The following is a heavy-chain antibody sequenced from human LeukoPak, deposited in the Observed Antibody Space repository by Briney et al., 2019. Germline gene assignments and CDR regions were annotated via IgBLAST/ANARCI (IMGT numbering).Heavy chain of an antibody. CDR2: IYHSGST. D-gene: IGHD3-10*01. CDR1: GGSIGSGDYY. J-gene: IGHJ5*02. CDR3: ARGVRGIMVRGAITDLNWFDP. Sequence: SETLSLTCTVSGGSIGSGDYYWTWIRQPPGKGLEWIGYIYHSGSTHYKASLKSRLTISLDTSKNQFSLRLTSVTAADTAVYFCARGVRGIMVRGAITDLNWFDPWGQGTLVAVSS. V-gene: IGHV4-30-4*01.